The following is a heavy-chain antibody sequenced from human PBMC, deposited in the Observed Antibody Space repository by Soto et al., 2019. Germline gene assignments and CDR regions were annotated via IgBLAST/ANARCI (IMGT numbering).Heavy chain of an antibody. D-gene: IGHD3-22*01. CDR3: ARETLGHYYDSGAGFDY. CDR2: IYTSGST. Sequence: GTLAISCTVSGGSISSDYWRWLRHPAGKRLEWIWRIYTSGSTNYNPSLKRRVTMSVDTSKNKFSLKLSSVTAADTAVYYCARETLGHYYDSGAGFDYWGQGTLVTVS. V-gene: IGHV4-4*07. CDR1: GGSISSDY. J-gene: IGHJ4*02.